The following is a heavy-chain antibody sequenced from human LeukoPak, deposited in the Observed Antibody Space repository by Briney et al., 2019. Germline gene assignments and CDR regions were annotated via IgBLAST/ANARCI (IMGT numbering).Heavy chain of an antibody. CDR1: GFTFSSYA. D-gene: IGHD3-22*01. J-gene: IGHJ4*02. CDR3: AKVTGYYYDSSGYVDY. V-gene: IGHV3-23*01. CDR2: ISGSGGST. Sequence: GGSLRLSCAASGFTFSSYAMSWVRQAPGKGLEWVSAISGSGGSTYFADSVKGRFTISRDNSKNTLYLQMNSLRAEDTAVYYCAKVTGYYYDSSGYVDYWGQGTLVTVSS.